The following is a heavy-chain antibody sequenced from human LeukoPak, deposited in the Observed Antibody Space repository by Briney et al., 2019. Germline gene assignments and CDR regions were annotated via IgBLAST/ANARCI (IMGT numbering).Heavy chain of an antibody. J-gene: IGHJ4*02. V-gene: IGHV3-33*06. D-gene: IGHD1-1*01. Sequence: PGRSLRLSCAASGFTFSSYGTHWVRQAPGKGLEWVAVIWYDGSNKYYTDSVKGRFTISRDNSKNTLYLQMNSLRAEDTAVYYCAKDVAANWKEGLDYWGQGTLVTVSS. CDR1: GFTFSSYG. CDR2: IWYDGSNK. CDR3: AKDVAANWKEGLDY.